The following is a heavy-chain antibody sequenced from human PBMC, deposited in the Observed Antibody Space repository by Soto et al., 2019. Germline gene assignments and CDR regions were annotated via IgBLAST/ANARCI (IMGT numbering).Heavy chain of an antibody. D-gene: IGHD6-13*01. J-gene: IGHJ4*02. Sequence: EVQLLESGGGLVQPGGSLRLSCAASGFTFSKYAMSWVRQAPGKGLEWVSAISGNGTTTYSADSVRGRFTISRDNSNNMLYLQMNSPSPDDTALYYCVKFFVETGGSSGWCWSLDSWGQGTLVTVSS. CDR1: GFTFSKYA. CDR3: VKFFVETGGSSGWCWSLDS. V-gene: IGHV3-23*01. CDR2: ISGNGTTT.